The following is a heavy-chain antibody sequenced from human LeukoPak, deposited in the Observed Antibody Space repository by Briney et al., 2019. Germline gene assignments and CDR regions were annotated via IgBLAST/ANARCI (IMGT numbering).Heavy chain of an antibody. D-gene: IGHD6-13*01. CDR2: INPNSGGT. J-gene: IGHJ4*02. V-gene: IGHV1-2*02. CDR3: ARDTAAAGTFDY. Sequence: ASLKVSCKASGYTFTGYYMHWVRQAPGQGLEWMGWINPNSGGTNYAQKFQGRVTMTRDTSISTAYMELSRLRSDDTAVYYCARDTAAAGTFDYWGQGTLVTVSS. CDR1: GYTFTGYY.